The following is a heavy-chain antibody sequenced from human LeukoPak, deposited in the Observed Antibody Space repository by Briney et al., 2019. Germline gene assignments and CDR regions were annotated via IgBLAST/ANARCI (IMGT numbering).Heavy chain of an antibody. J-gene: IGHJ5*02. CDR2: IYPADSDT. CDR1: GYSFTSFW. V-gene: IGHV5-51*01. D-gene: IGHD2-2*01. CDR3: ARQSAAAQYTNWFDP. Sequence: KAGESLKISCKGSGYSFTSFWIGWMRQMPGKGLEWMGIIYPADSDTRYSPSFQGQVTISADKSTSTAYLQWSSLKASDTAMYYCARQSAAAQYTNWFDPWGQGTLVTVSS.